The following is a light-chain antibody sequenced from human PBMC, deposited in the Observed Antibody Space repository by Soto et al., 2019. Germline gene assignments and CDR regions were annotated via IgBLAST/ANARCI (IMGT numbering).Light chain of an antibody. Sequence: DIQMTQSPSALSASVGDRVTITCRASQSINSWLAWYQQKSGKAPKLLIYKASSLESGVPSRFSGSGSGTEFTLIISSLQPDDFATYYCQQYNSYPLPFGGGTKVESK. J-gene: IGKJ4*01. CDR2: KAS. V-gene: IGKV1-5*03. CDR1: QSINSW. CDR3: QQYNSYPLP.